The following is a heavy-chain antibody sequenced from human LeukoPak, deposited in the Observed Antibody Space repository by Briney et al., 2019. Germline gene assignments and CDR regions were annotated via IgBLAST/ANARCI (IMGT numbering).Heavy chain of an antibody. J-gene: IGHJ4*02. Sequence: ASVKVSCKASGYTFTSYDINWVRQATGQGLEWMGWMNPNSGNTGYAQKFQGRVTMTRDTSISTAYMELSRLRSDDTAVYYCARDRNGDATDYWGQGTLVTVSS. V-gene: IGHV1-8*01. D-gene: IGHD4-17*01. CDR3: ARDRNGDATDY. CDR1: GYTFTSYD. CDR2: MNPNSGNT.